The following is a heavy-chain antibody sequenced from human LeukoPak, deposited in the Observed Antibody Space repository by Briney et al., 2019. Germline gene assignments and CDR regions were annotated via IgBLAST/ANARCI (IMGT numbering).Heavy chain of an antibody. CDR1: GFTVSSNY. CDR2: IYSGGST. V-gene: IGHV3-66*02. Sequence: GGSLRLSCAASGFTVSSNYMSWVRQAPGKGLEWVSVIYSGGSTYYADSVKGRFTISRDNSKNTLYLQMNSLRAEDTAVYYCARYDRGYYYFDYWAREPWSPSPQ. CDR3: ARYDRGYYYFDY. J-gene: IGHJ4*02. D-gene: IGHD3-22*01.